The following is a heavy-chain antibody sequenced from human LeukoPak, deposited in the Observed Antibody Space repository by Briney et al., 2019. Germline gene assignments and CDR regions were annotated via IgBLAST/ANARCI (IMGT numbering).Heavy chain of an antibody. J-gene: IGHJ4*02. CDR1: GFTFSSYA. V-gene: IGHV3-30-3*01. CDR2: ISYDGSNK. CDR3: ARGPPVIGNYYFDY. D-gene: IGHD4-23*01. Sequence: GGSLRLSCAASGFTFSSYAMHWVRQAPGKGLEWVAVISYDGSNKYYADSVKGRFTISRDNSKNTLYLQMNSVRAEDAAVYYCARGPPVIGNYYFDYWGQGTLVTVSS.